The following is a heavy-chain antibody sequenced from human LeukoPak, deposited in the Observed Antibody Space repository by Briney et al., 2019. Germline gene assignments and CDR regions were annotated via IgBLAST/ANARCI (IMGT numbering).Heavy chain of an antibody. Sequence: SETLSLTCTVSGVSISSYYWSWIRQPPGKGLGWIGYIYYSGSTNYNPPLKSRVTISVDTSKNQFSLKLSSVTAADTAVYYCAREKWELDYYYYGMDVWGQGTTVTVSS. D-gene: IGHD1-26*01. J-gene: IGHJ6*02. CDR3: AREKWELDYYYYGMDV. CDR2: IYYSGST. CDR1: GVSISSYY. V-gene: IGHV4-59*01.